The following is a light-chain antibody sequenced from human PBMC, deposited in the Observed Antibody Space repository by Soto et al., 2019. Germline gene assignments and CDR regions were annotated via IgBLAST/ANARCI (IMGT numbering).Light chain of an antibody. Sequence: QSVLTQPPSVSAAPGQKVTISCSGSSSNIGNNYVSWYQQLPGTAPKRLIYDNNKRPSGIPDRFSGSKSGTSATLGITGLQSGDEADYYCGTWASSLSGVFGTGTKVTVL. V-gene: IGLV1-51*01. CDR3: GTWASSLSGV. CDR2: DNN. J-gene: IGLJ1*01. CDR1: SSNIGNNY.